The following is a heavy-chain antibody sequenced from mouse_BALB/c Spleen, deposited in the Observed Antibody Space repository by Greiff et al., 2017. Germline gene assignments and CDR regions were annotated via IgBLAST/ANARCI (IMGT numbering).Heavy chain of an antibody. V-gene: IGHV3-2*02. CDR1: GYSITSDYA. D-gene: IGHD2-3*01. J-gene: IGHJ4*01. CDR2: ISYSGST. Sequence: DVQLQESGPGLVKPSQSLSLTCTVTGYSITSDYAWNWIRQFPGNKLEWMGYISYSGSTSYNPSLKSRISITRDTSKNQFFLQLNSVTTEDTATYYCARRPDGYYAYYAMDYWGQGTSVTVSS. CDR3: ARRPDGYYAYYAMDY.